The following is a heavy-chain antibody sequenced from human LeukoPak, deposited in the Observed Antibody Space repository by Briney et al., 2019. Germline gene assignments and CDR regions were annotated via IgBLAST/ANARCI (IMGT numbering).Heavy chain of an antibody. CDR3: AKDRYSSGWYDY. V-gene: IGHV3-15*01. Sequence: GGSLRLSCAASGFTFSNAWMSWVRQAPGKGLEWVGRIKSKTDGGTADYAAPVKCRFTISRDDSKNTLYLQMNSLRAEDTAVYYCAKDRYSSGWYDYWGQGTLVTVSS. CDR1: GFTFSNAW. CDR2: IKSKTDGGTA. J-gene: IGHJ4*02. D-gene: IGHD6-19*01.